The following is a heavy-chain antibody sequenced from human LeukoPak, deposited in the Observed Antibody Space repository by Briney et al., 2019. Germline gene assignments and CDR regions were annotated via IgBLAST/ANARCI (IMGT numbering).Heavy chain of an antibody. CDR2: IFHSGST. CDR1: GYSISSGYH. CDR3: ARAITKWGFSDY. V-gene: IGHV4-38-2*02. J-gene: IGHJ4*02. D-gene: IGHD7-27*01. Sequence: SETLSLTCTVSGYSISSGYHWVWIRQPPGKGLEWIGSIFHSGSTYYNPSLKSRVTISVDTSKNQFSLKLSSVTAADTAVYSCARAITKWGFSDYWGQGTLVTVSS.